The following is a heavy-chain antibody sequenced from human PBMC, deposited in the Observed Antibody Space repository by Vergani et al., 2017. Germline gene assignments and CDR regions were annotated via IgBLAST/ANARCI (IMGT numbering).Heavy chain of an antibody. J-gene: IGHJ6*02. D-gene: IGHD4-23*01. CDR1: GYTFTSYY. Sequence: QVQLVQSGAEVKKPGASVKVSCKASGYTFTSYYMHWVRQAPGQGLEWMGIINPSGGSTSYAQKFQGRVTMTRDTSTSTVYMELSSLRSEDTAVYYCTTDSYSGNGYYYGMDVWGQGTTVTVSS. CDR3: TTDSYSGNGYYYGMDV. CDR2: INPSGGST. V-gene: IGHV1-46*01.